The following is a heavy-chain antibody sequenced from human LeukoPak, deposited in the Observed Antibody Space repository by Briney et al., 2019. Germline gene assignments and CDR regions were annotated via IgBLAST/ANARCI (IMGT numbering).Heavy chain of an antibody. CDR3: ARDLEDIVVVPAAIASGGWFDP. J-gene: IGHJ5*02. CDR2: IYYSGST. CDR1: GGSISSSSYY. D-gene: IGHD2-2*02. V-gene: IGHV4-39*07. Sequence: SETLSLTCTVSGGSISSSSYYWGWIRQPPGKGLEWIGSIYYSGSTYYNPSLKSRVTISVDTSKNQFSLKLSSVTAADTAVYYCARDLEDIVVVPAAIASGGWFDPWGQGTLVTVSS.